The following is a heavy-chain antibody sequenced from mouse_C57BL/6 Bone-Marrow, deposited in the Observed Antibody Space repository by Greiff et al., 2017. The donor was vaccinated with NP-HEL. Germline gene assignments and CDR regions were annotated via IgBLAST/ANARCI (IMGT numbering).Heavy chain of an antibody. CDR2: INSDGGST. V-gene: IGHV5-2*01. Sequence: VQLKESGGGLVQPGESLKLSCESNEYEFPSHDMSWVRKTPEKRLELVAAINSDGGSTYYPDTMERRFIISRDNTKKTLYLQMSSLRSEDTALYYCVRVGVTTKDWYFDVWGTGTTVTVSS. CDR1: EYEFPSHD. CDR3: VRVGVTTKDWYFDV. J-gene: IGHJ1*03. D-gene: IGHD2-2*01.